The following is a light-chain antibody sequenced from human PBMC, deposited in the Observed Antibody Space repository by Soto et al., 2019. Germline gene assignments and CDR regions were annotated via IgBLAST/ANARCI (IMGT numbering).Light chain of an antibody. CDR1: QSISRH. CDR3: QQTYNMPRT. Sequence: DIQMTQSPSSLPASLGDRVTITCRASQSISRHLNWYQQKPGKAPRLLIYAASSLQSGVPSRFSGSGSGTDFILTITSLQPEDSATYYCQQTYNMPRTFGPGTKVDI. CDR2: AAS. V-gene: IGKV1-39*01. J-gene: IGKJ3*01.